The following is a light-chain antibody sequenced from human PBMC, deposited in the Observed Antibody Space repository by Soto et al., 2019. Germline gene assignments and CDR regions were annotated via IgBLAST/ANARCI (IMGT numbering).Light chain of an antibody. CDR3: QQYYSTPLT. Sequence: DIVMTQSPDSLAVSLGERATINCKSSQSVLYSSNNKNYLAWYQQKSGHPPKLLIYLASTRESGVPDRFSGSGSGTDFTLTISSLQAEDVAVYFCQQYYSTPLTFGGGTKVEIK. CDR1: QSVLYSSNNKNY. J-gene: IGKJ4*01. V-gene: IGKV4-1*01. CDR2: LAS.